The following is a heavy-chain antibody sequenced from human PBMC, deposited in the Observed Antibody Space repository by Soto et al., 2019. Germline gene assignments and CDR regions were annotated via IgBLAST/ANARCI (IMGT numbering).Heavy chain of an antibody. V-gene: IGHV5-10-1*01. D-gene: IGHD4-17*01. CDR2: IDPSDSYT. CDR1: GYSFTSYW. CDR3: ARPMTTVTTSVMDFDY. J-gene: IGHJ4*02. Sequence: GESLKISCKGSGYSFTSYWISWVRQMPGKGLEWMGRIDPSDSYTNYSPSFQGHVTISADKSISTAYLQWSSLKASDTAMYYCARPMTTVTTSVMDFDYWGQGTLVTVSS.